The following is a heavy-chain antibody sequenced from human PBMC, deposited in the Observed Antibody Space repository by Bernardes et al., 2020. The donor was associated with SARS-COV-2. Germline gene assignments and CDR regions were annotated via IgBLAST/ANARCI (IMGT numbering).Heavy chain of an antibody. V-gene: IGHV3-20*01. CDR1: GFTFDDYG. CDR3: ARDKEGSTMVRGVIHNWFDP. CDR2: INWNGGST. Sequence: GGSLRLSCAASGFTFDDYGMSWVRQAPGKGLEWVSGINWNGGSTGYADSVKGRFTISRDNAKNSLYLQMNSLRAEDTALYHCARDKEGSTMVRGVIHNWFDPWGQGTLVTVSS. D-gene: IGHD3-10*01. J-gene: IGHJ5*02.